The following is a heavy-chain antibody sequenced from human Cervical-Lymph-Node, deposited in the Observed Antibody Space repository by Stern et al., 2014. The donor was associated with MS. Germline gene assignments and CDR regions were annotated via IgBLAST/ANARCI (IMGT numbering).Heavy chain of an antibody. CDR2: INPNSGGT. Sequence: QVQLVQSGAEVKKPGASVKVSCKTSGYTFAGNYIHWVRQAPGPGLEWMGRINPNSGGTNYAQKFQGRVTMTRDTSITTASMELSRLRFDDTAIYYCARERGRAGPAMADYWGQGTLVTVSS. D-gene: IGHD5-18*01. J-gene: IGHJ4*02. CDR3: ARERGRAGPAMADY. CDR1: GYTFAGNY. V-gene: IGHV1-2*06.